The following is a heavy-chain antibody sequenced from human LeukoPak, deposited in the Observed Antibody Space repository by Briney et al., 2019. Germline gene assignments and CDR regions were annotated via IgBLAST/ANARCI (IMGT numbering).Heavy chain of an antibody. V-gene: IGHV3-23*01. Sequence: GGSLRLSCAASGFTFSSSAMSWVRQAPGKGLEWVSTISNNGGYTYYADSVQGRFTISRDNSKSTLCLQMNSLRAEDTAVYYCSKQLGYCSDGSCYFPYWGQGTLVTVSS. J-gene: IGHJ4*02. CDR3: SKQLGYCSDGSCYFPY. CDR1: GFTFSSSA. CDR2: ISNNGGYT. D-gene: IGHD2-15*01.